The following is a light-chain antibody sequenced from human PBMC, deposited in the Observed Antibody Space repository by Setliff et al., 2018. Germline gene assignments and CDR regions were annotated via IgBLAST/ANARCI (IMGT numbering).Light chain of an antibody. Sequence: QSALTQPASVSGSPGQSITISCTGTSSDVGAYDFVSWYQQHPGKAPKVMIYEVSHRPSGVSSRFSGSKSGNTASLTISGLQAEDEADYYCSSSTARTTYVFGTGTKVT. J-gene: IGLJ1*01. CDR3: SSSTARTTYV. CDR2: EVS. CDR1: SSDVGAYDF. V-gene: IGLV2-14*03.